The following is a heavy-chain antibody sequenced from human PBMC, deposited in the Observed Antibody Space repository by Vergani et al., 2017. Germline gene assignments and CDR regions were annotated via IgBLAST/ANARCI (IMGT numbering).Heavy chain of an antibody. CDR2: ISYDGSNK. Sequence: VQLVESGGGLVKPGGSLRLSCAASGFTFSSYGMHWVRQAPGKGLEWVAVISYDGSNKYYADSVKGRFTISRDNSKNTLYLQMNSLRAEDTAVYYCAKGIIAVAGTEYFQHWGQGTLVTVSS. CDR3: AKGIIAVAGTEYFQH. CDR1: GFTFSSYG. J-gene: IGHJ1*01. D-gene: IGHD6-19*01. V-gene: IGHV3-30*18.